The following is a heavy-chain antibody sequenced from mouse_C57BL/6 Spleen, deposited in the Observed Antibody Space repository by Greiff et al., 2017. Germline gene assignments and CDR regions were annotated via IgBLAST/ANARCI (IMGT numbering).Heavy chain of an antibody. CDR3: AREKGAMDY. CDR2: INPGSGGT. CDR1: GYAFTNYL. Sequence: QVQLQQSGAELVRPGTSVKVSCKASGYAFTNYLIEWVKQRPGQGLEWIGVINPGSGGTNYNEKFKGKATLTADKSSSTAYMQRSSLTSEDSAVYFCAREKGAMDYWGQGTSVTVSS. V-gene: IGHV1-54*01. J-gene: IGHJ4*01.